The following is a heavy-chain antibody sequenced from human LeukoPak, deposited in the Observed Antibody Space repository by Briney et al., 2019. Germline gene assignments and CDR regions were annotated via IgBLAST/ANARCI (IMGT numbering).Heavy chain of an antibody. Sequence: ASVTVSRKASGYTFTSYYMHWVRQAPGQGLEWMGIINPSGGSTSYAQKFQGRVTMTRDTSTCTVYMELSSLRSEDTAVYYCARDLITAGTGIWYGMDVWGQGTTVTVSS. V-gene: IGHV1-46*01. CDR3: ARDLITAGTGIWYGMDV. D-gene: IGHD6-13*01. CDR1: GYTFTSYY. J-gene: IGHJ6*02. CDR2: INPSGGST.